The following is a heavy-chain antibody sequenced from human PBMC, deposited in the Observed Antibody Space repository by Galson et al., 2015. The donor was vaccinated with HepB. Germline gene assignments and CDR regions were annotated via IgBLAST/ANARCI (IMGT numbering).Heavy chain of an antibody. CDR1: GFTFSSYS. D-gene: IGHD1-26*01. CDR2: ISSSSSTI. CDR3: ARSQATDFDY. Sequence: SLRLSCAASGFTFSSYSMNWVRQAPGKGLEWVSYISSSSSTIYYADSVKGRFTISRDNAKNSLYLQMNSLRAEDTAVYYCARSQATDFDYWGQGTLVTVSS. J-gene: IGHJ4*02. V-gene: IGHV3-48*01.